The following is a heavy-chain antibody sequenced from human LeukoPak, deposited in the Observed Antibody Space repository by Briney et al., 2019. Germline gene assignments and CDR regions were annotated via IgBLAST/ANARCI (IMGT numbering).Heavy chain of an antibody. CDR3: ARASVVAGSGLDY. D-gene: IGHD6-19*01. J-gene: IGHJ4*02. CDR2: TWYDGSNQ. Sequence: GGSLRLSCAASGFTFNSNGMHWVRQAPGKGLEWVAATWYDGSNQYYADSVKGRFTISRDKSKNTEYLQMNSLRAEDTAVYYCARASVVAGSGLDYWGQGTLVTVSS. V-gene: IGHV3-33*01. CDR1: GFTFNSNG.